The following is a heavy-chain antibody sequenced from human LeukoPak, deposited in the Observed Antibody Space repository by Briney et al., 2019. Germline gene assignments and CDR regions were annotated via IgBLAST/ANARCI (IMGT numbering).Heavy chain of an antibody. CDR2: ISSSSSYI. J-gene: IGHJ4*01. V-gene: IGHV3-21*01. D-gene: IGHD2-2*01. Sequence: GGSLRLSCAASGFTFGSYSMNWVRQAPGKGLEWVSSISSSSSYIYYADSVKGRFTISRDNAKNSLYLQMNSLRAEDTAVYYCASTADQENTALFDXWGXGTLVT. CDR3: ASTADQENTALFDX. CDR1: GFTFGSYS.